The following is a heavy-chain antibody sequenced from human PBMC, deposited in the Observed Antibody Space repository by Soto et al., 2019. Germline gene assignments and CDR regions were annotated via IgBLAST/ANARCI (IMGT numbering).Heavy chain of an antibody. D-gene: IGHD3-10*01. J-gene: IGHJ2*01. CDR1: GGTFKNYA. V-gene: IGHV1-69*01. Sequence: QVQLVQSGAEVKKPGSSVKVSCKASGGTFKNYAVTWVRLAPGQGLQWMGGVIPMFGTERYAERFQGRVTITADDSTAYMELRSLRSEDTALYYWARSVSGVHWYFDLWGRGTQVTVSS. CDR2: VIPMFGTE. CDR3: ARSVSGVHWYFDL.